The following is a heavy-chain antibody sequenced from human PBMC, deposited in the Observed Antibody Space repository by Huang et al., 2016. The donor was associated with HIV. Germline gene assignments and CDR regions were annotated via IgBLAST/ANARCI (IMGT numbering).Heavy chain of an antibody. V-gene: IGHV7-4-1*02. D-gene: IGHD1-7*01. CDR2: INHSTGNP. CDR3: ARGFGSWSNSDY. J-gene: IGHJ4*02. Sequence: QVQLVHSGSQWKKPGASVKVSGQASGYTFTNSAMTRVRQAPGQGLEWMGWINHSTGNPTYAQVCTRRSVFALDSSVRSAYLQISGLTAEETAMYCCARGFGSWSNSDYWGQGTLVTVSS. CDR1: GYTFTNSA.